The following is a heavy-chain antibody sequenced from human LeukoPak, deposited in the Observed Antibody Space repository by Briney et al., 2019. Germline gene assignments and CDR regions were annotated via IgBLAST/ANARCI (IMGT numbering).Heavy chain of an antibody. CDR2: IKQDGSEK. CDR1: GFTFSSYW. D-gene: IGHD3-10*01. CDR3: ARGVVGYGSGKIAH. J-gene: IGHJ5*02. V-gene: IGHV3-7*01. Sequence: AGGSLRLSCAASGFTFSSYWMSWVRQAPGKGLEWVANIKQDGSEKYYVDSVKGRFTISRDSAKNSLYLQMNSLRAEDTAVYYCARGVVGYGSGKIAHWGQGTLVTVSS.